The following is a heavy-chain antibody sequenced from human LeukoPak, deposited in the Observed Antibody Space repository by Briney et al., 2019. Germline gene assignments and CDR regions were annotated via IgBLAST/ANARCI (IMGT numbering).Heavy chain of an antibody. J-gene: IGHJ4*02. CDR3: AKVIPAATLQD. CDR1: GGSFSGYY. CDR2: INHSGST. Sequence: SETLSHTCAVYGGSFSGYYWSWIRQPPGKGLEWIGEINHSGSTNYNPSLKSRVTISVDTSKNQFSLKLSSVTAADTAVYYCAKVIPAATLQDWGQGTLVTVSS. V-gene: IGHV4-34*01. D-gene: IGHD2-2*01.